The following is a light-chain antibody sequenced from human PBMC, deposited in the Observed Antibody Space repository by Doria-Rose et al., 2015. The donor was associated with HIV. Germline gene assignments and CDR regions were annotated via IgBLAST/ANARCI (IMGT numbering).Light chain of an antibody. CDR3: QQSYMAPQT. CDR1: QRIDNY. J-gene: IGKJ1*01. V-gene: IGKV1-39*01. CDR2: ATS. Sequence: DIQMTQSPSSLSASVGDTVTITCRASQRIDNYLNWYQHKPGKAPKLLISATSTLQTGVPSRFSGSKSGTDFTLTITSLQPDDLATYYCQQSYMAPQTFGQGPRSRSN.